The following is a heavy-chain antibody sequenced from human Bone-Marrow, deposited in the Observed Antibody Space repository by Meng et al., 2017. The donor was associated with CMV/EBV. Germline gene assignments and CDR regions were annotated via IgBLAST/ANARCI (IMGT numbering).Heavy chain of an antibody. CDR3: ARVSYYDFWSGYYGGPYFDY. CDR2: ISSSSSYI. J-gene: IGHJ4*02. D-gene: IGHD3-3*01. V-gene: IGHV3-21*01. CDR1: GFTFSSYS. Sequence: GGSLRLSCAASGFTFSSYSMNWVRQAPGKGLEWVSSISSSSSYIYYADSVKGRFTISRDNAKNSLYLQMNSLRAEDTAVYYCARVSYYDFWSGYYGGPYFDYWGQGTLVTVSS.